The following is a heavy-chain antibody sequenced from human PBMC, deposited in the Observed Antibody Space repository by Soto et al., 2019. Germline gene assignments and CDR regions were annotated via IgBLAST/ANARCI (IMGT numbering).Heavy chain of an antibody. D-gene: IGHD4-17*01. J-gene: IGHJ6*02. V-gene: IGHV4-31*11. CDR1: GGSISSGGYY. Sequence: SETLSLTCAVSGGSISSGGYYWTWIRQHPGKSLEWIGYIYYSGSTYYNPSLKSRVTISVDTSKNQFSLKLSSVTAADTAVYYCARFSYGDDLYYYYGMDVWGQGTTVTVSS. CDR3: ARFSYGDDLYYYYGMDV. CDR2: IYYSGST.